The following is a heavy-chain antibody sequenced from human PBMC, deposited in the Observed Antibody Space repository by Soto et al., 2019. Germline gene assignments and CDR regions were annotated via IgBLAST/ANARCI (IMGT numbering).Heavy chain of an antibody. CDR1: GFTFSSYA. D-gene: IGHD3-3*01. V-gene: IGHV3-30-3*01. CDR2: ISYDGSNK. Sequence: GGSLRLSCAASGFTFSSYAMHWVRQAPGKGLEWVAVISYDGSNKYYADSVKGRFTISRDNSKNTLYLQMNSLRAEDTAVYYCARDLESDFWSGYPPPSAWFDPWGQGTLVTVSS. CDR3: ARDLESDFWSGYPPPSAWFDP. J-gene: IGHJ5*02.